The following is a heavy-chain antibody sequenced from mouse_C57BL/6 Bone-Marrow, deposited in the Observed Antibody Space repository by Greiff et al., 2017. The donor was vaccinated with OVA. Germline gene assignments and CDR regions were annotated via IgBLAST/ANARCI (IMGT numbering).Heavy chain of an antibody. V-gene: IGHV1-81*01. J-gene: IGHJ4*01. D-gene: IGHD1-1*01. Sequence: QVLLKQSGAELARPGASVKLSCKASGYTFTSYGISWVKQRTGPGLEWIGEILPRSVKTYYNEKFKGKATLTADKSSSTAYMELRSLTSEYSAVYFCAAIYYYGSSFYYYAMDYWVQGTSVTVSS. CDR2: ILPRSVKT. CDR1: GYTFTSYG. CDR3: AAIYYYGSSFYYYAMDY.